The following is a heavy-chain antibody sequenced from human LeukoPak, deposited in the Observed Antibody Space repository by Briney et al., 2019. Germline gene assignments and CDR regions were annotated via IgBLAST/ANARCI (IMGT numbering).Heavy chain of an antibody. CDR3: VKDADFWSGLDC. CDR2: IGWNSNTR. Sequence: SGGSLRLSCVASGFMFEDYGMHWVRQVPGKGLEWVSGIGWNSNTRVYAESVKGRFTISRDNAKHSLDLQMISLRAEDTALYYCVKDADFWSGLDCWGQGTLVTVSS. V-gene: IGHV3-9*01. CDR1: GFMFEDYG. J-gene: IGHJ4*02. D-gene: IGHD3-3*01.